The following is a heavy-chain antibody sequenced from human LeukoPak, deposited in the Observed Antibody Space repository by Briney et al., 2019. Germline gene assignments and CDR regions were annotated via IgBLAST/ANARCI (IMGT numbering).Heavy chain of an antibody. CDR1: GFTFSSYD. Sequence: ETGGSLRLSCAASGFTFSSYDFHWVRQVPGYGREWVSGIGTLGDTYYLGSVKGRFTISRENAKNSLYLQMNSLRAGDTAVYYCARGRSFNYNDNRAHYPYWGQGTVVTVSS. J-gene: IGHJ4*02. D-gene: IGHD3-22*01. V-gene: IGHV3-13*01. CDR3: ARGRSFNYNDNRAHYPY. CDR2: IGTLGDT.